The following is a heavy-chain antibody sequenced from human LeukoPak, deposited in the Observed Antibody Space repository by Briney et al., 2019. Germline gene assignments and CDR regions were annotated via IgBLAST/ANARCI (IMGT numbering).Heavy chain of an antibody. V-gene: IGHV3-15*01. D-gene: IGHD5-12*01. CDR2: IKSKTDGGTT. CDR3: AKGPQLYSGYHPDY. CDR1: GFTFSNAW. J-gene: IGHJ4*02. Sequence: GGSLRLSCAASGFTFSNAWMSWVRQAPGKGMKWVGRIKSKTDGGTTDYAAPVKGRFTISRDDSKNTLYLQMNSLRTEDTAIYYCAKGPQLYSGYHPDYWGQGTLVTVSS.